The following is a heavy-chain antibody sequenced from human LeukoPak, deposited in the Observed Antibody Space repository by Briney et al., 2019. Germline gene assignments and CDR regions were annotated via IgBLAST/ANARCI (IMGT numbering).Heavy chain of an antibody. CDR2: IYHSGST. J-gene: IGHJ4*02. CDR1: GYSISSGYY. CDR3: AGRYSNFFFDC. D-gene: IGHD4-11*01. Sequence: SETLSLTCAVSGYSISSGYYWGWIRQPPVKGLEWIGSIYHSGSTYYNPSLKSRVTISVDTSKNQFSLKLSSVTAADTAVYYWAGRYSNFFFDCWGQGTLVTASS. V-gene: IGHV4-38-2*01.